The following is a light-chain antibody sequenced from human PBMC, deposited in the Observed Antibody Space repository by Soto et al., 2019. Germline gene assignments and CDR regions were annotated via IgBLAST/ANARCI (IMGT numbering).Light chain of an antibody. J-gene: IGKJ4*01. CDR2: LGS. CDR3: MQALHTLGT. CDR1: QSLLHSNGYNY. V-gene: IGKV2-28*01. Sequence: DIVMTQSPLSLPVTPGEPASISCRSSQSLLHSNGYNYLDWYLQKPGQSPQLLIYLGSNRASGVPDRFSGSGAGTDFTLKISRVEAEDVGVYYCMQALHTLGTFGGGTKVEIK.